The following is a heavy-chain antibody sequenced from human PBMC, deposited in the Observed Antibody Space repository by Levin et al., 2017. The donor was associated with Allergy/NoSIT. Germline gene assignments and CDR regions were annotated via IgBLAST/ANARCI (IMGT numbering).Heavy chain of an antibody. CDR3: ASYTIFGVVIGAFDI. CDR1: GYTFTSYG. J-gene: IGHJ3*02. V-gene: IGHV1-18*01. CDR2: ISAYNGNT. D-gene: IGHD3-3*01. Sequence: ASVKVSCKASGYTFTSYGISWVRQAPGQGLEWMGWISAYNGNTNYAQKLQGRVTMTTDTSTSTAYMELRSLRSDDTAVYYCASYTIFGVVIGAFDIWGQGTMVTVSS.